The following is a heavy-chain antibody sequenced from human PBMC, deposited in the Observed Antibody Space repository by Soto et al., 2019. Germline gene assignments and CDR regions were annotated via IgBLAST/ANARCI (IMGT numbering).Heavy chain of an antibody. J-gene: IGHJ4*02. CDR1: GFTFSSYG. Sequence: GGSLRLSCAASGFTFSSYGMHWVRQAPGKGLEWVAVIWYDGSNKYYADSVKGRFTISRDNSKNTLYLQMNSLRAEDTAVYYCAREVEFSVVPAAQSRPLDYWGQGTLVTVSS. D-gene: IGHD2-2*01. CDR2: IWYDGSNK. V-gene: IGHV3-33*01. CDR3: AREVEFSVVPAAQSRPLDY.